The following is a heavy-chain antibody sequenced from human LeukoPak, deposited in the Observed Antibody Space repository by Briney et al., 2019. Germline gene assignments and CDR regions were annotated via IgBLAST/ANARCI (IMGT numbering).Heavy chain of an antibody. CDR3: ARIYYYGSLYYFDY. J-gene: IGHJ4*02. D-gene: IGHD3-10*01. CDR2: IYYRGST. Sequence: PSETLSLTCTVSGGSISSSSYYWGWIRQPPGKGLEWIGSIYYRGSTYYNPSLKSRVTISVDTSKNQFSLKLSSVTAADTAVYYCARIYYYGSLYYFDYWGQGTLVTVSS. V-gene: IGHV4-39*07. CDR1: GGSISSSSYY.